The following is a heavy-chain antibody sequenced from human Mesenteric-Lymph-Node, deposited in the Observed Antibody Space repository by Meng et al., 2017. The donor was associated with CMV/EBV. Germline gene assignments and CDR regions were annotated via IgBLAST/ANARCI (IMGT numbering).Heavy chain of an antibody. CDR3: ASLYSYHYLRY. CDR1: GFSFSSYG. V-gene: IGHV3-23*03. D-gene: IGHD3-16*02. CDR2: IYSGGRDT. Sequence: GESLKISCAASGFSFSSYGMSWVRQAPGKGLEWVSLIYSGGRDTHYADSVKSRFTVSKDNSQNMVYLQMNSLRAEDTAVYYCASLYSYHYLRYWGQGTLVTVSS. J-gene: IGHJ4*02.